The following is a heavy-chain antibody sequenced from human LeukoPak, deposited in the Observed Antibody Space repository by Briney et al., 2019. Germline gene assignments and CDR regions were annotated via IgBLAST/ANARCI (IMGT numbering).Heavy chain of an antibody. CDR1: GFTFSSYW. V-gene: IGHV3-7*01. Sequence: AGGSLRLSCAASGFTFSSYWMSWVRQAPGKGLEWVANIKRDGSEKYYVDSVKGRFTISRDNAKSSLYLQMNSLRAEDTAVYYCARDPGSSGYYPYFDYWGQGTLVTVSS. CDR2: IKRDGSEK. J-gene: IGHJ4*02. D-gene: IGHD3-22*01. CDR3: ARDPGSSGYYPYFDY.